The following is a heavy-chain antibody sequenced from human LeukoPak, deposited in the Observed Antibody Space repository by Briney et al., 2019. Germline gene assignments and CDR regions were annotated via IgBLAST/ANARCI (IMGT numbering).Heavy chain of an antibody. CDR2: IYYSGTT. J-gene: IGHJ4*02. CDR1: GGSISSYY. D-gene: IGHD6-13*01. Sequence: PSETLPLTCTVSGGSISSYYWSWIRQPPGKGLEWIGYIYYSGTTNYNPSLKSRVTISVDTSKNQFSLKLSSVTAADTAVYYCARGVYIAAAQYAYWGRGTLVTVSS. CDR3: ARGVYIAAAQYAY. V-gene: IGHV4-59*01.